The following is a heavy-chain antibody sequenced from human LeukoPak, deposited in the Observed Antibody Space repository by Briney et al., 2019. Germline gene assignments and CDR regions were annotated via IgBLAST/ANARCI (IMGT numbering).Heavy chain of an antibody. CDR3: ARHSFGKGFEY. V-gene: IGHV3-7*01. CDR2: IKQDGSET. J-gene: IGHJ4*02. CDR1: GFTFSSYA. D-gene: IGHD3-10*01. Sequence: SGGSLRLSCAASGFTFSSYAMSWVRQAPGKGLEWVANIKQDGSETYYMDSVKGRFTISRDNAENSMYVQMNSLRAEDTAVYYCARHSFGKGFEYWGQGTQITVSS.